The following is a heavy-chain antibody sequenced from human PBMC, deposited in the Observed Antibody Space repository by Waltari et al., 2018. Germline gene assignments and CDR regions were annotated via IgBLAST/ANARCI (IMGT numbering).Heavy chain of an antibody. D-gene: IGHD6-6*01. V-gene: IGHV4-39*07. CDR2: IYYSACT. Sequence: QLQLQESGPGLVKPSETLSLTCTVSGGSISSSSYYWGWIRQPPGKGLEWIGSIYYSACTYDNPALKIRVTRSAATYKNQFSLKLRSVTAADTAVYYCARWYSSSSGRRFDPWGQGTLVTVSS. J-gene: IGHJ5*02. CDR3: ARWYSSSSGRRFDP. CDR1: GGSISSSSYY.